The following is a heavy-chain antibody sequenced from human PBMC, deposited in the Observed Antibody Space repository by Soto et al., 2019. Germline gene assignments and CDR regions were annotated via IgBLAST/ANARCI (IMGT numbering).Heavy chain of an antibody. CDR2: ISGGGSYI. CDR3: ARDSDCHSTSCFFHHHV. Sequence: PGGSLRLSCSASGFTFSDENMSWVRQVPGKGLEWVSGISGGGSYIFYADSVQGRFSISRDNPKNSLFLEMNSPRVEDTAVYYCARDSDCHSTSCFFHHHVWGQGTTVTVSS. CDR1: GFTFSDEN. V-gene: IGHV3-21*06. D-gene: IGHD2-2*01. J-gene: IGHJ6*02.